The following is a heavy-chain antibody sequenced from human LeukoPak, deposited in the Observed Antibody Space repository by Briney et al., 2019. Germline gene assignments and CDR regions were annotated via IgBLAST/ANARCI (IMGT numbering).Heavy chain of an antibody. Sequence: GGSLRLSCTVSGLSFSGHAVRWVRQAPGKGLEWLAVASSDGSSKYYAESVKGRFTISGDTFMNTAYLHMFTLGAGDTALYFCVGGKDRGIGNDFTLGYWGQGTPVIVSS. CDR2: ASSDGSSK. V-gene: IGHV3-30-3*01. D-gene: IGHD3/OR15-3a*01. CDR3: VGGKDRGIGNDFTLGY. J-gene: IGHJ4*02. CDR1: GLSFSGHA.